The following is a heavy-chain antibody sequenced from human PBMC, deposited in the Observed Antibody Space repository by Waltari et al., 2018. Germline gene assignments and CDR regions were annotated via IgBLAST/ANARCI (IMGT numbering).Heavy chain of an antibody. V-gene: IGHV1-18*01. CDR3: ARDLRVSSSSPHSY. J-gene: IGHJ4*02. CDR2: ISGYSGNT. Sequence: GASVKVSCKASDFPFTSYGINWVRQAPGQGLEWMGWISGYSGNTNYAQNLQARVTMTTDTSTSTAYMELRSLRSDDTAVYYCARDLRVSSSSPHSYWGQGTLVIVSS. CDR1: DFPFTSYG. D-gene: IGHD6-6*01.